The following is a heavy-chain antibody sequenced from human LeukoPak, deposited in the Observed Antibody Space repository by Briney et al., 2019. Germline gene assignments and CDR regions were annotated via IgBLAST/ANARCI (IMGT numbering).Heavy chain of an antibody. Sequence: SETLSLTCTVSGDSISSANYYRGWVRQPPGKGLEWIGSIYFSGSTYYNPSLKSRVTISVETSKVQFSLKLGSVTAADTAVYYCARDSCSSTSCRKKFDNWGQGTLVTVSS. V-gene: IGHV4-39*07. J-gene: IGHJ4*02. CDR2: IYFSGST. CDR1: GDSISSANYY. CDR3: ARDSCSSTSCRKKFDN. D-gene: IGHD2-2*01.